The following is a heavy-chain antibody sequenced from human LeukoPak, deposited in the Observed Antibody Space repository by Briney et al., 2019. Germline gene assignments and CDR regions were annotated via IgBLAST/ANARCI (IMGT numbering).Heavy chain of an antibody. J-gene: IGHJ6*03. CDR1: GGTFSSYA. CDR3: ARGRVPRSSSDYYYYYYMDV. D-gene: IGHD6-13*01. CDR2: IIPIFGTA. V-gene: IGHV1-69*05. Sequence: GASVKVSCKASGGTFSSYAISWVRQAPGQGLEWVGGIIPIFGTANYAQKFQGRVTNTTDESTSTAHMELSSLRSEDTAVYYCARGRVPRSSSDYYYYYYMDVWGKGTTVTVSS.